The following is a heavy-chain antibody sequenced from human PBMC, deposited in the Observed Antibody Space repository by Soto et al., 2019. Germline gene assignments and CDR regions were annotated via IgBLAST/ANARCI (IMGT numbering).Heavy chain of an antibody. CDR3: VKDRSGTWSFDY. D-gene: IGHD6-13*01. J-gene: IGHJ4*02. CDR2: VSQDGTLY. CDR1: GFIYSSCA. V-gene: IGHV3-30*18. Sequence: QVQLVESGGGVVQPGTSLRLSCSASGFIYSSCAMHWVRQVPGKGLEWLAVVSQDGTLYPYADFVKGRFTISRDNSRKMLYLQMNSLRPDDTAVYYCVKDRSGTWSFDYWGQGTLVTVSS.